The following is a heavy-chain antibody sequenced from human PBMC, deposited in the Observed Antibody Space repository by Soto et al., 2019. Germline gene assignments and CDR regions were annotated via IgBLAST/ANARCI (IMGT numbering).Heavy chain of an antibody. D-gene: IGHD3-3*01. CDR3: TSDYYITIVIVRFDY. CDR1: GFTFSNAW. Sequence: EVQLVESGGGLVKPGGSLRLSCAASGFTFSNAWINWVRQAPGKGLEWVGRIKSKTDGGTTDFAAPVKGRFAISRDDSKNMVCMQMNSLKTEDTAVYYCTSDYYITIVIVRFDYWGHGTLVTVSS. CDR2: IKSKTDGGTT. V-gene: IGHV3-15*07. J-gene: IGHJ4*01.